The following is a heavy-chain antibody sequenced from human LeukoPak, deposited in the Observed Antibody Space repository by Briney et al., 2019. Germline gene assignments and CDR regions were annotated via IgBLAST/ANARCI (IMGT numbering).Heavy chain of an antibody. CDR3: ARVVEYSSSWYSVPYYYGMDV. CDR1: GYTFTSYG. D-gene: IGHD6-13*01. J-gene: IGHJ6*02. V-gene: IGHV1-18*01. CDR2: ISAYNGNT. Sequence: GASVKVSCKASGYTFTSYGISWVRQAPGQGLEWMGWISAYNGNTNYAQKLQGRVTMTTDTSTSTAYMELRSLRSDDTAVYYCARVVEYSSSWYSVPYYYGMDVWGQGTTVTVS.